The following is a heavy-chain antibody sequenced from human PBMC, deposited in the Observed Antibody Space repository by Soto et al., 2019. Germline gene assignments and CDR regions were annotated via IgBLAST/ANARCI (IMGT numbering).Heavy chain of an antibody. V-gene: IGHV4-31*03. CDR2: IYYSGST. Sequence: QVQLQESGPGLVKPSQTLSLTCTVSGGSISSGGYYWSWIRQHPGKGLEWIGYIYYSGSTHYNPSLKSRVTISVDTSMNQFSLKLSSVTAADTAVYYCARSPEATVTAFDYWGQGTLVTVSS. D-gene: IGHD4-17*01. CDR3: ARSPEATVTAFDY. CDR1: GGSISSGGYY. J-gene: IGHJ4*02.